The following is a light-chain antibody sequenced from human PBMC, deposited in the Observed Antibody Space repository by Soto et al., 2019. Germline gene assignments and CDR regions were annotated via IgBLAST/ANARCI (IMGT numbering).Light chain of an antibody. CDR1: QDIGTA. Sequence: AIQLTQSPSSLSASVGDRVTIACRTGQDIGTALAWYRQKPGRAPELLIYSASTLHTGVSSRFAGGGSATDFNLTISSLQPEDFADYFCQQFKHSPLTFGGGTKVQI. CDR2: SAS. CDR3: QQFKHSPLT. J-gene: IGKJ4*01. V-gene: IGKV1D-13*01.